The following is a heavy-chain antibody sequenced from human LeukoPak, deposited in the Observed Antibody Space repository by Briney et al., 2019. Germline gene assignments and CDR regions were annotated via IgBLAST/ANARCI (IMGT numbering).Heavy chain of an antibody. CDR1: GGSISSYY. CDR2: IYTSGST. CDR3: AREGLNMVRGVIPKEAWGWFDP. Sequence: EPSETLSLTCTVSGGSISSYYWSWIRQPAGKGLEWIGRIYTSGSTNYNPSLKSRVTISVDTSKNQFSLKLSSVTAADTAVYYCAREGLNMVRGVIPKEAWGWFDPWGQGTLVTVSS. V-gene: IGHV4-4*07. J-gene: IGHJ5*02. D-gene: IGHD3-10*01.